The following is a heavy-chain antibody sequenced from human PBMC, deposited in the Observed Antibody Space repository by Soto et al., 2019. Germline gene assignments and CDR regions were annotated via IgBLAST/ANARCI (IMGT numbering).Heavy chain of an antibody. CDR2: IRTKTNNYAT. CDR3: TAMAGIDY. V-gene: IGHV3-73*01. CDR1: GFTFSGSG. Sequence: PRGSLRLSCAASGFTFSGSGIRWFRQASGKGLEWVGRIRTKTNNYATAYAASVKGRFTISRDDSKNMAYLQMNSLKTEDTAVYYCTAMAGIDYWGQGTLVTVSS. J-gene: IGHJ4*02. D-gene: IGHD6-19*01.